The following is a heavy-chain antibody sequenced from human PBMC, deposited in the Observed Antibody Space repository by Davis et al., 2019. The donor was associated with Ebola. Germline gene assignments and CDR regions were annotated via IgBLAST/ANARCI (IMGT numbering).Heavy chain of an antibody. CDR2: ITSFGTT. Sequence: AGSLRLSCAASGFPLSGFSMNWVRQAPGQGMEWVAYITSFGTTYYADSVKVRFTISRDNVKNSVYLQMNSLRVEDTAMYYCAKDTSNIWFDIWGQGTNVTVSS. D-gene: IGHD2/OR15-2a*01. CDR1: GFPLSGFS. CDR3: AKDTSNIWFDI. J-gene: IGHJ3*02. V-gene: IGHV3-48*01.